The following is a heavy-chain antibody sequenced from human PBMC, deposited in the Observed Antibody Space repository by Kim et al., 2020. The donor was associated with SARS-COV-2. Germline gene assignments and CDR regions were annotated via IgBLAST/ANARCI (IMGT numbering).Heavy chain of an antibody. Sequence: PSPKSRVTISVDTSKNQFSLKLSSVTAADTAVYYCARRAAYSGYGEYYFDYWGQGTLVTVSS. J-gene: IGHJ4*02. D-gene: IGHD5-12*01. CDR3: ARRAAYSGYGEYYFDY. V-gene: IGHV4-39*01.